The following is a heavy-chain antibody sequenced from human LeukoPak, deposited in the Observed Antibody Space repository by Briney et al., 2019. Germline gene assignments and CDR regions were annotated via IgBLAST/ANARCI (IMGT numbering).Heavy chain of an antibody. J-gene: IGHJ4*02. CDR3: ARESGGNTPYYFDY. V-gene: IGHV3-30*04. Sequence: GGSLKISCSASGFNFPTHSFPRVRQASGQGLGWVAGISYDDGSNKYYADSVKGRFTISRDNSKNTLYLQMNSLRTEDTAVYYCARESGGNTPYYFDYRGQGTLVTVSS. CDR2: ISYDDGSNK. D-gene: IGHD2-2*02. CDR1: GFNFPTHS.